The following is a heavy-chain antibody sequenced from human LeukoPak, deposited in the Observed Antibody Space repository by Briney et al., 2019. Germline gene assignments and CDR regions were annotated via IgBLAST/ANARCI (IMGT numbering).Heavy chain of an antibody. CDR1: GFIFSDHY. V-gene: IGHV3-11*01. D-gene: IGHD3-22*01. CDR3: ARADKYYYDSSGYYCDY. J-gene: IGHJ4*02. CDR2: ISSSGSTI. Sequence: PGGSLRLSCAASGFIFSDHYMSWIRQAPGKGLEWVSYISSSGSTIYYADSVKGRFTISRDNAKNSLYLQMNSLRAEDTAVYYCARADKYYYDSSGYYCDYWGQGTLVTVSS.